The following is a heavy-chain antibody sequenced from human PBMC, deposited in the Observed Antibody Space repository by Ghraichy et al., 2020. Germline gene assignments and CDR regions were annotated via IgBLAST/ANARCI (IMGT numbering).Heavy chain of an antibody. CDR1: GFTFSSYA. D-gene: IGHD3-22*01. V-gene: IGHV3-30*04. CDR2: ISYDGSNK. CDR3: AREGYYYDSSGYYFGAYDTFDI. Sequence: GGSLRLSCAASGFTFSSYAMHWVRQAPGKGLEWVAVISYDGSNKYYADSVKGRFTISRDNSKNTLYLQMNSLRAEDTAVYYCAREGYYYDSSGYYFGAYDTFDIWGQGTMVTVSS. J-gene: IGHJ3*02.